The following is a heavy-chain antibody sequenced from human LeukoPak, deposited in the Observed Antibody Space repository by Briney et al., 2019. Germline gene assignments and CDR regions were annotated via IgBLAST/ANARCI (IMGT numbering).Heavy chain of an antibody. D-gene: IGHD4-11*01. CDR1: GGTFSSYA. Sequence: ASVKVSCKASGGTFSSYAISWVRQAPGQGLEWMGGIIPIFGTANYAQKFQGRVTITADESTSTAYMELSSLRSEDTAVYHCARFVTTSHYFDYWGQGTLVTVSS. CDR3: ARFVTTSHYFDY. V-gene: IGHV1-69*13. J-gene: IGHJ4*02. CDR2: IIPIFGTA.